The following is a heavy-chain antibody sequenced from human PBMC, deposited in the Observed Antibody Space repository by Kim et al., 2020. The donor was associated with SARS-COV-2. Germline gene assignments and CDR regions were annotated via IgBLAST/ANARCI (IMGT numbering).Heavy chain of an antibody. J-gene: IGHJ4*02. CDR3: VKDRLLLWFGESYFDY. Sequence: VKGRFTISGENSKNTLYLQMSSLRAEDTAVYYCVKDRLLLWFGESYFDYWGQGTLVTVSS. V-gene: IGHV3-64D*09. D-gene: IGHD3-10*01.